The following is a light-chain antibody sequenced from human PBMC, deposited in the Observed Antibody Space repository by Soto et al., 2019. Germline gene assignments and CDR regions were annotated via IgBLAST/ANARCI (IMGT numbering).Light chain of an antibody. J-gene: IGKJ2*01. Sequence: DIQMTQSPSSLSASVGDRVTITCRASQSISSYLNWYQQKPGKAPKLLIYAASSLQSGVPSRFSGRGSGTDFTLTISSLQPEYFATYYCQQIYSTPYTFGQGTKLEIK. CDR1: QSISSY. CDR3: QQIYSTPYT. V-gene: IGKV1-39*01. CDR2: AAS.